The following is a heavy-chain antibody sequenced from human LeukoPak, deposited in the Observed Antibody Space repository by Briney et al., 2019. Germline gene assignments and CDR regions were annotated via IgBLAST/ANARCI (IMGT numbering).Heavy chain of an antibody. Sequence: GGSLRLSCAASEFTFSSYAMSWVRQAPGKGLEWVSAISGSGGSTYYADSVKGRFTISRDNSKNTLYLQMNSLRAEDTAVYYCAKDVAAAGTTPLGEYWGQGTLVTVSS. D-gene: IGHD6-13*01. CDR2: ISGSGGST. CDR1: EFTFSSYA. CDR3: AKDVAAAGTTPLGEY. J-gene: IGHJ4*02. V-gene: IGHV3-23*01.